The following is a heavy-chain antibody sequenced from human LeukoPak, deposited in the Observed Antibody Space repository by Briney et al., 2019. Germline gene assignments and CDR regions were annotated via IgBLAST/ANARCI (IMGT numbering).Heavy chain of an antibody. CDR3: AKEGGYYDILTGEAYFDY. J-gene: IGHJ4*02. D-gene: IGHD3-9*01. CDR2: IRANGETT. V-gene: IGHV3-23*01. Sequence: GGTLRLSCAASGFTFTHYGMNWVRQAPGKGLEWVSGIRANGETTYYADSVRGRFTISRDNSRSMVWLQMNSLRAEDTAVYYCAKEGGYYDILTGEAYFDYWGQGTLVTVSS. CDR1: GFTFTHYG.